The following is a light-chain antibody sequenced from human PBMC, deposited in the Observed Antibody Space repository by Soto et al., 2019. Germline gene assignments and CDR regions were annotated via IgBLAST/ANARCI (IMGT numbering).Light chain of an antibody. CDR2: DAS. CDR1: QTIGSW. J-gene: IGKJ1*01. CDR3: QQYNSYSWT. V-gene: IGKV1-5*01. Sequence: DIQMTQSPSTLSASVGDRVTVTCRASQTIGSWLAWYQQKPGRAPKLLIFDASSLESGVPSRFSGNGSGTEFTLTISGLQPDDFASYYCQQYNSYSWTFGQGTKVDIK.